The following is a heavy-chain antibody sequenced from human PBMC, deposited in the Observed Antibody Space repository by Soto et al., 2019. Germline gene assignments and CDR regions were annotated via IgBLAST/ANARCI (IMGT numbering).Heavy chain of an antibody. CDR3: ATDSTGYYSDAFDT. V-gene: IGHV4-59*01. Sequence: QVQLQESGPGLVKPSETLSLTCTVSGAAMSSYYWSLIRQSPGKGLEWIVYIYNSGTTNYKPSLKSRGAISVERSKFQFSLVLTSVTAADTAIYYCATDSTGYYSDAFDTCGQGTRVIVSS. J-gene: IGHJ3*02. D-gene: IGHD3-22*01. CDR2: IYNSGTT. CDR1: GAAMSSYY.